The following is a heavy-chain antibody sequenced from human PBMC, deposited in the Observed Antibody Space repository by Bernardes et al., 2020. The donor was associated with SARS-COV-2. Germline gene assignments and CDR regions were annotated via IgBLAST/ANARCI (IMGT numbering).Heavy chain of an antibody. V-gene: IGHV4-38-2*01. D-gene: IGHD6-6*01. Sequence: SETLSLTCAVSGYSISSGYYWGWIRQPPGRTLEWIGSIYRSGQTYYNPSLKSRVTISVDMSKNQLSLKLTSVTAADTAVYYCASFLQPYSSSSLRHYYYGMDVWGQGTTVTVSS. CDR2: IYRSGQT. CDR3: ASFLQPYSSSSLRHYYYGMDV. J-gene: IGHJ6*02. CDR1: GYSISSGYY.